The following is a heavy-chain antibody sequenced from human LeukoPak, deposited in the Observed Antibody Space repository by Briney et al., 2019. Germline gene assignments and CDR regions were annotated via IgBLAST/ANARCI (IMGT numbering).Heavy chain of an antibody. V-gene: IGHV3-7*01. J-gene: IGHJ4*02. CDR2: IKEDGSQK. D-gene: IGHD1-26*01. Sequence: PGGSLRLSCAASGFTLSSSWMTWVRQAPGKGLEWVANIKEDGSQKYYMDSVKGRFTISRDNAKNSLYLQMNSLRAEDTAVYYCARDGIEGVIVLDYWGQGTLVTVSS. CDR3: ARDGIEGVIVLDY. CDR1: GFTLSSSW.